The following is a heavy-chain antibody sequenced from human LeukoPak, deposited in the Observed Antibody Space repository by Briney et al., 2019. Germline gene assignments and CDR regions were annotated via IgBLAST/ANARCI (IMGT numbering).Heavy chain of an antibody. J-gene: IGHJ4*02. V-gene: IGHV3-23*01. D-gene: IGHD4-17*01. CDR1: GFTFSSYA. CDR3: ARDAPDYDYGDYQAYFDY. Sequence: GGSLRLSCAASGFTFSSYAISWVRQAPGKGLEWVSAISGSGGSTYYTDSVKGRFTISRDNSKNSLYLQMNSLRAEDTAVYYCARDAPDYDYGDYQAYFDYWGQGTLVTVSS. CDR2: ISGSGGST.